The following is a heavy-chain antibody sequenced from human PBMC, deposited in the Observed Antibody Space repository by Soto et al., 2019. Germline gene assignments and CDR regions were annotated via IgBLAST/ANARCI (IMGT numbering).Heavy chain of an antibody. CDR3: ARDSTVTTSGMDV. CDR2: IKQDGSEK. Sequence: AGGSLRLSCAASGFTFSSYWMSWVRQAPGKGLEWVANIKQDGSEKYYVDSVKGRFTISRDNAKNSLYLQMNSLRAEDTAVYYCARDSTVTTSGMDVWGQETTVTVSS. D-gene: IGHD4-4*01. V-gene: IGHV3-7*05. J-gene: IGHJ6*02. CDR1: GFTFSSYW.